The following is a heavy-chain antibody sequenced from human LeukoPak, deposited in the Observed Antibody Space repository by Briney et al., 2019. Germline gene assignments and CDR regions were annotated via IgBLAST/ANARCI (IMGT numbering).Heavy chain of an antibody. J-gene: IGHJ3*02. CDR2: ISAYNGNT. CDR3: AGRHSGYPPGAFDI. Sequence: ASVKVSCKATGYTFTSYGISWVRQSPGQGLEWMGWISAYNGNTNYAQKLQGRVTMTTDTSTSTAYMELRSLRSDDTAVYYCAGRHSGYPPGAFDIWGQGTMVTVSS. V-gene: IGHV1-18*01. CDR1: GYTFTSYG. D-gene: IGHD5-12*01.